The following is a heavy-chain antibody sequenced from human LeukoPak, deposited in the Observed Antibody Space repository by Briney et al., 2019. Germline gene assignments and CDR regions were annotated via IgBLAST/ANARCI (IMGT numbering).Heavy chain of an antibody. CDR2: ISAYNGNT. CDR1: GYTFIISG. Sequence: GASVKVSSKASGYTFIISGIRWVRHAPGQGIERMGWISAYNGNTTYAQKLQGRVTMTTDTSTSTAYMALRSLRSDDTAVYYCARGGRPNYYGSGSYFNYWGQGTLVTVSS. D-gene: IGHD3-10*01. V-gene: IGHV1-18*01. CDR3: ARGGRPNYYGSGSYFNY. J-gene: IGHJ4*02.